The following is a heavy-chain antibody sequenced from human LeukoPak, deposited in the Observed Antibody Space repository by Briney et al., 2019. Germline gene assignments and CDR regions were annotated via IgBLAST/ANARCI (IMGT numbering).Heavy chain of an antibody. CDR3: ARNLWFGESSDAFDM. J-gene: IGHJ3*02. D-gene: IGHD3-10*01. CDR2: INPKSGGT. CDR1: GYSFTGHY. V-gene: IGHV1-2*02. Sequence: ASVKVSCKASGYSFTGHYMHWVRQAPGQGLEWMGWINPKSGGTNYAQRFQGRVTLTRDTSISTAYMDMSSLRSDDTAVYYCARNLWFGESSDAFDMWGQGTMVTVSS.